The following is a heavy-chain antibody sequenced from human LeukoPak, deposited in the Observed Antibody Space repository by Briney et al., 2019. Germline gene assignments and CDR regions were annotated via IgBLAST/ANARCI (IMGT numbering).Heavy chain of an antibody. CDR3: ARDVSSNWYSFNF. V-gene: IGHV3-20*04. CDR1: GSTFDDYG. Sequence: GGSPRLSCEDSGSTFDDYGASSVRQVPGKGLEWVCGINWDGTNTHYADSVKGRFTISRDNAKNSLFLEMTNLRAEDTAFYYCARDVSSNWYSFNFWGQGILVTVST. J-gene: IGHJ4*02. CDR2: INWDGTNT. D-gene: IGHD6-13*01.